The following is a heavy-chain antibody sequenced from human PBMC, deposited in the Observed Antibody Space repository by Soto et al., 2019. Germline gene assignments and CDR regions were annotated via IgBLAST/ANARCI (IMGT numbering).Heavy chain of an antibody. CDR1: GGSISSGGYY. CDR3: ARDRGMGSGYYVY. V-gene: IGHV4-31*03. D-gene: IGHD3-22*01. CDR2: IYYSGST. Sequence: SETLSLTCTVSGGSISSGGYYWSWIRQHPGKGLEWIGYIYYSGSTYYNPSLKSRVTISVDTSKNQFSLKLSSVTAADTAVYYCARDRGMGSGYYVYWGQGTLVTVSS. J-gene: IGHJ4*02.